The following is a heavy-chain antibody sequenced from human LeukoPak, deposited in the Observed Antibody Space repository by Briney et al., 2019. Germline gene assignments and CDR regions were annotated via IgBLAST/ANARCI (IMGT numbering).Heavy chain of an antibody. CDR3: ARGGRIAAAGRRSDYFDY. Sequence: SETLSLTCTVSGCFIKNGYNWGWIRQPPGKGLEWIGYISHSGSTYYNPSLKNRLTLSLDTSKNQFSLRLNSVTAADTAVYYCARGGRIAAAGRRSDYFDYWGQGTLVTVSS. D-gene: IGHD6-13*01. V-gene: IGHV4-38-2*02. J-gene: IGHJ4*02. CDR2: ISHSGST. CDR1: GCFIKNGYN.